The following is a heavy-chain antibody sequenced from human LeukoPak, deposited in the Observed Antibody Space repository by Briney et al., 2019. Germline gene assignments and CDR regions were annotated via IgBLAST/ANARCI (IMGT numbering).Heavy chain of an antibody. CDR3: ARQSSYYYAMGI. CDR1: GYSFTNYW. CDR2: IYPGDSDT. J-gene: IGHJ6*02. Sequence: GEALKISCKGSGYSFTNYWIAWVSQMPGKGLEWMGIIYPGDSDTRYSPSFQGQATISADKSISTAYLQWSSLKASDTAIYYCARQSSYYYAMGIWGQGTTLTVSS. V-gene: IGHV5-51*01.